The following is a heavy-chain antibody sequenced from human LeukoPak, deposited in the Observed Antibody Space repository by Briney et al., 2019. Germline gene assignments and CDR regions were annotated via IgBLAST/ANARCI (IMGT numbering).Heavy chain of an antibody. J-gene: IGHJ4*02. Sequence: TSETLSLTCAVSGGPLSGYFWSWIRQPPGKGLEWIGEIHNSGTTNYNPSLNSRVTISEDTSKNQIYLNLRSVTAADTAVYYCARRYYYNLGSFPFDFWGQGTLVTVSS. D-gene: IGHD3-10*01. V-gene: IGHV4-34*01. CDR2: IHNSGTT. CDR1: GGPLSGYF. CDR3: ARRYYYNLGSFPFDF.